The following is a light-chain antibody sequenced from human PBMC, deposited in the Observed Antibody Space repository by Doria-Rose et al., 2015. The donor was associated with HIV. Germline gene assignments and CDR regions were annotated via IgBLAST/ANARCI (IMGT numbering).Light chain of an antibody. Sequence: TQSPESLGMSLGESATLNCKSNQSLLYTSTNYLAWYQQKPGQPPTLLVYWASTRQSGVPARFSGSRSGPDFTLTISSLEAEDVAVYYCQQYYDTPSFGPGTTVDIK. CDR1: QSLLYTSTNY. CDR3: QQYYDTPS. V-gene: IGKV4-1*01. CDR2: WAS. J-gene: IGKJ3*01.